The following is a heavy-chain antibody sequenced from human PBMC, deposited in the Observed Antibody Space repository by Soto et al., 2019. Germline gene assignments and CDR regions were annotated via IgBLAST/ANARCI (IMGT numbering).Heavy chain of an antibody. D-gene: IGHD3-3*02. CDR3: ASIRDAFDI. CDR1: GFTFSSYS. CDR2: ISSNGGST. J-gene: IGHJ3*02. V-gene: IGHV3-64*01. Sequence: GGSLRLSCAASGFTFSSYSMHWVRQAPGKGLEYVSAISSNGGSTYYANSVKGRFTISRGNSKNTLYLQMGSLRAEDMAVYYCASIRDAFDIWGQGTMVTVSS.